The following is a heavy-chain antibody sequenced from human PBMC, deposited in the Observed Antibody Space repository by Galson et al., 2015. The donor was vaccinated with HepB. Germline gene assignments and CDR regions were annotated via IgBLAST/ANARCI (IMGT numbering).Heavy chain of an antibody. Sequence: SLRLSCAASGFTFSSYAMHWVRQAPGKGLEWVAVISYDGSNKYYADSVKGRFTISRDNSKSTLYLQMNSLRAEDTAVYYCARDPSGNLNYGGNSNWFDPWGQGTLVTVSS. V-gene: IGHV3-30-3*01. CDR1: GFTFSSYA. CDR2: ISYDGSNK. J-gene: IGHJ5*02. CDR3: ARDPSGNLNYGGNSNWFDP. D-gene: IGHD4-23*01.